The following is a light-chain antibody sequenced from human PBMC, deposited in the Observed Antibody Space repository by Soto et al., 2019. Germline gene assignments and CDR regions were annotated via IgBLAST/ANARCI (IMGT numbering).Light chain of an antibody. Sequence: DIQMTQSPSSLSASIGDRDSIICRASESIRIHLNLYQQKPGKAPRLMIYAASRLQSGGPSRFSGTGSGTDFTPTISSLQPEDFAIYYCQQTFGKPLVTGGQGTKREIK. CDR2: AAS. CDR1: ESIRIH. J-gene: IGKJ5*01. V-gene: IGKV1-39*01. CDR3: QQTFGKPLVT.